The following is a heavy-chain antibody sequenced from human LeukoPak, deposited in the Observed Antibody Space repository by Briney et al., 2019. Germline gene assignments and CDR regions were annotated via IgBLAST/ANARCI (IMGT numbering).Heavy chain of an antibody. CDR3: ASGVAAAV. CDR2: INHSGST. V-gene: IGHV4-34*01. CDR1: GFTFSSYS. J-gene: IGHJ4*02. D-gene: IGHD6-13*01. Sequence: GSLRLSCAASGFTFSSYSMNWVRQPPGKGLEWIGEINHSGSTNYNPSLKSRVTISVDTSKNQFSLKLSSVTAADTAVYYCASGVAAAVWGQGTLVTVSS.